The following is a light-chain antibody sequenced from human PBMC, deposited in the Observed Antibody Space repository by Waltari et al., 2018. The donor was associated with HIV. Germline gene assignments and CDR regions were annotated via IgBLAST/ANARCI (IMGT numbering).Light chain of an antibody. CDR3: TSYLDTYNVI. CDR2: GVN. CDR1: SRDVGDYDY. Sequence: ALTQPPSASGSLGQSVTISCTGTSRDVGDYDYVSWYQQHPGKAPKLLIYGVNRRTSRVPDRFSGSKSGNTAYLTVSGLQPEDEADYHCTSYLDTYNVIFGGWTKLTVL. J-gene: IGLJ2*01. V-gene: IGLV2-8*01.